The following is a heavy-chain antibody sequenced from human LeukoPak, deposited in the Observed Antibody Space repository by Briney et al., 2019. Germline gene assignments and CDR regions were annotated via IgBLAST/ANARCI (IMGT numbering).Heavy chain of an antibody. J-gene: IGHJ4*02. CDR3: ARAGYCSSTSCYWVDY. Sequence: GGSLRLSCAASGFTFSSYAMSWVRQAPGKGLEWVSAISGSGGSTYYADSVKGRFTISRDNAKNSLHLQMNSLRAEDAAVYYCARAGYCSSTSCYWVDYWGQGTLVTVSS. CDR2: ISGSGGST. V-gene: IGHV3-23*01. CDR1: GFTFSSYA. D-gene: IGHD2-2*01.